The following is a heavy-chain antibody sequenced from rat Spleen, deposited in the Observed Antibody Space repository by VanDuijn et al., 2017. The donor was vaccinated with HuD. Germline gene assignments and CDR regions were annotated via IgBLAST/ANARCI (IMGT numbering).Heavy chain of an antibody. V-gene: IGHV5-22*01. J-gene: IGHJ3*01. CDR3: ASMTEGRIAY. CDR1: GFTFSDYY. D-gene: IGHD1-11*01. Sequence: EVQLVESGGDLVQPGRSLKLSCAASGFTFSDYYMAWVRQAPKKGLGWVASISYEGSGTYYGDSVKGRFTISRGNAKSTLYLQMNSLRSEDTANYYCASMTEGRIAYWGQGTLVTVSS. CDR2: ISYEGSGT.